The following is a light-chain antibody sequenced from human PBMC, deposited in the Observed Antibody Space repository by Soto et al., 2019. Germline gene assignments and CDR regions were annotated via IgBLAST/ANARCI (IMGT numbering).Light chain of an antibody. Sequence: QSVLTQPASVSGSPGQSITISCTGTSSDDGSYNLVSWYQQHPGNAPKLMSYEGSKRPSGVYNRFSGSNSGNTASLTISCLHAYDEADYYCCSYAGSSSPDFFGTGSKVTVL. V-gene: IGLV2-23*01. CDR2: EGS. J-gene: IGLJ1*01. CDR3: CSYAGSSSPDF. CDR1: SSDDGSYNL.